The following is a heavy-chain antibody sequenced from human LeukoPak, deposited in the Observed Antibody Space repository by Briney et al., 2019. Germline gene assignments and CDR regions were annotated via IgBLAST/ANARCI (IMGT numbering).Heavy chain of an antibody. J-gene: IGHJ3*01. CDR1: GFTFSSCA. CDR2: IASSGRNT. D-gene: IGHD5-24*01. V-gene: IGHV3-23*01. CDR3: AKDIQLSA. Sequence: GGSLRLSCAASGFTFSSCAMSWVRQAPGKGLEWVSLIASSGRNTHYTDSVRGRFTISRDNSKKTLSLQMNSLRVEDTAIYYCAKDIQLSAWGLGTMVTVSS.